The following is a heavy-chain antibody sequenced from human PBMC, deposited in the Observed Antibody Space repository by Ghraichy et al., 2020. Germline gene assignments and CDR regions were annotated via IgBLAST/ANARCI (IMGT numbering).Heavy chain of an antibody. J-gene: IGHJ4*02. Sequence: SQTLSLTCDVSGGSITNENFYWGWVRQPPGKGLEWIGSIFYSGKSHYNPSLKSRLTISVDTSKNQFSMKLNSVTAADTAVYYCARLLHRFTGIDYWGQGTLFTVSS. CDR1: GGSITNENFY. D-gene: IGHD3-22*01. CDR3: ARLLHRFTGIDY. CDR2: IFYSGKS. V-gene: IGHV4-39*01.